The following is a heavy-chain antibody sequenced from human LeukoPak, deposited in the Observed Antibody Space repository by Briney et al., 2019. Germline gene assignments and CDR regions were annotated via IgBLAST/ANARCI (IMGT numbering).Heavy chain of an antibody. CDR2: IYYSGST. CDR3: ARHTYPPYSSGWYGLDY. Sequence: SETLSLTCTVSGGSISSYYWSWIRQPPGKGLEWIGYIYYSGSTNYNPSLKSRVTISVDTSKNQFSLKLSSVTAADTAVYYCARHTYPPYSSGWYGLDYRGQGTLVTVSS. V-gene: IGHV4-59*08. D-gene: IGHD6-19*01. CDR1: GGSISSYY. J-gene: IGHJ4*02.